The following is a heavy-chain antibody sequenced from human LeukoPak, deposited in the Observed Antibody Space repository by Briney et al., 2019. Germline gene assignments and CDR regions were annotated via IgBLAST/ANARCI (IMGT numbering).Heavy chain of an antibody. CDR2: IYYSGST. J-gene: IGHJ4*02. V-gene: IGHV4-61*01. CDR3: ARADLDY. CDR1: GGSISSSSYY. Sequence: SETLSLTCTVSGGSISSSSYYWSWIRQPPGKGLEWIGYIYYSGSTNYNPSLKSRVTISVDTSKNQFSLKPSSVTAADTAVYYCARADLDYWGQGTLVTVSS.